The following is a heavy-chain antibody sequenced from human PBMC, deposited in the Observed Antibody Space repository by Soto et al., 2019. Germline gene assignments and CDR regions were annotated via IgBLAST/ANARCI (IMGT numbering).Heavy chain of an antibody. Sequence: SLRLSCAASGFTCDDYAMHWIRQAPGKGLEWVSGISWNSGSIGYADSVKRRFTISRDNAKNSLYLQMNSLRAEDTALYYCAKATDYGDYVTERDDAFDIWGQGTMVTVSS. CDR1: GFTCDDYA. CDR3: AKATDYGDYVTERDDAFDI. CDR2: ISWNSGSI. D-gene: IGHD4-17*01. J-gene: IGHJ3*02. V-gene: IGHV3-9*01.